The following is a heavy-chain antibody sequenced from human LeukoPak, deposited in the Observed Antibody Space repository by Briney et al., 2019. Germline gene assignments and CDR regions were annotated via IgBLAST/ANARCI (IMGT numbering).Heavy chain of an antibody. V-gene: IGHV4-39*01. CDR3: ARRPGDTSGFPPGFDY. Sequence: PSETLSLTCTVSGGSINSSSNYWDWIRQPPGKGLEWIGSIYYTGPTHYNPSLQYRVTISVDTSKNQFSLKLNSVTAADTAVYYCARRPGDTSGFPPGFDYWGQGTLVTVSS. J-gene: IGHJ4*02. CDR1: GGSINSSSNY. D-gene: IGHD3-22*01. CDR2: IYYTGPT.